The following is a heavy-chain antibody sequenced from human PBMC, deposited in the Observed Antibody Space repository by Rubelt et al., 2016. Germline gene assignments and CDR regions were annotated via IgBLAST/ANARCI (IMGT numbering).Heavy chain of an antibody. CDR3: AGSGRLYGMDV. D-gene: IGHD1-26*01. Sequence: IRQPPGKGLEWIGEINHSGSTNYNPSLKSRVTISVDTSKNQFSLKLSSVTAADTAVYYCAGSGRLYGMDVWGQGTTVTVSS. V-gene: IGHV4-34*01. CDR2: INHSGST. J-gene: IGHJ6*02.